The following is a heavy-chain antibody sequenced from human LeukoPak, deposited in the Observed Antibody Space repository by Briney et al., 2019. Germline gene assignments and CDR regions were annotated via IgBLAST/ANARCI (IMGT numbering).Heavy chain of an antibody. CDR2: INPSGGST. J-gene: IGHJ4*02. V-gene: IGHV1-46*03. CDR1: GYTFTSYY. D-gene: IGHD1-26*01. CDR3: ARVGSTYQVGAKDFDN. Sequence: ASVKVSCKASGYTFTSYYMHWVRQAPGQGLEWMGIINPSGGSTSYAQKFQGRVTMTRDTSTSTVYMELSSLRSEDTAVYYCARVGSTYQVGAKDFDNWGQGTLVTVCS.